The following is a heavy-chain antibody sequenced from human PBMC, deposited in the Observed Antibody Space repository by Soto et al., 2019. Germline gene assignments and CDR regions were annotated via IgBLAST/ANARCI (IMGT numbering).Heavy chain of an antibody. D-gene: IGHD3-16*01. CDR2: ISYDGYNS. V-gene: IGHV3-30-3*01. Sequence: LRLSFVASGFTFSDYAVHWVRLAPSKGLEWVAMISYDGYNSYSADSVKGRFTISRDNSKNTLFLQMDSLRPDDTAIYYCARDGGFSYGFDYYFDYWGQGTLVTVSS. CDR1: GFTFSDYA. J-gene: IGHJ4*01. CDR3: ARDGGFSYGFDYYFDY.